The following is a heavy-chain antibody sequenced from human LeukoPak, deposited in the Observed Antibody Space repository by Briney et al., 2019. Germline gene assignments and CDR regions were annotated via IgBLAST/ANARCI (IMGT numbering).Heavy chain of an antibody. V-gene: IGHV3-30*18. CDR2: ISYDGSNK. D-gene: IGHD3-3*01. CDR3: AKVGAQGFLEWLPYPAHLDY. CDR1: GFTFSSYG. Sequence: GGSLRLSCAASGFTFSSYGMHWVRQAPGKGLEWVAVISYDGSNKYYADSVKGRFTISRDNSKNTLYLQTNSLRAEDTAVYYCAKVGAQGFLEWLPYPAHLDYWGQGTLVTVSS. J-gene: IGHJ4*02.